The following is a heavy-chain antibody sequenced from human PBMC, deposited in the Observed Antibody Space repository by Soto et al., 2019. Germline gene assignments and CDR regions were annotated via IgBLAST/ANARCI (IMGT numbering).Heavy chain of an antibody. CDR1: GGAFSSYA. Sequence: SVKVSCKASGGAFSSYAISWVRQAPGQGLEWMGGIIPIFGTANYAQKFQGRVTITADESTSTAYMELSSLRSEDTAVYYCAREDGYYNRGWYYYGMDVWGQGTTVTVSS. V-gene: IGHV1-69*13. CDR3: AREDGYYNRGWYYYGMDV. CDR2: IIPIFGTA. J-gene: IGHJ6*02. D-gene: IGHD3-9*01.